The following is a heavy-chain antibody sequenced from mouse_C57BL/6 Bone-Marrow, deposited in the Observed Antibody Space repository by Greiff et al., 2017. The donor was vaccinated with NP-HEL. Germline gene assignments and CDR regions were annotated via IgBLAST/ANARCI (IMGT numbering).Heavy chain of an antibody. CDR2: ISDGGSYT. CDR1: GFTFSSYA. J-gene: IGHJ4*01. CDR3: ARVSTMITTGGNYYAMDY. D-gene: IGHD2-4*01. Sequence: EVKVVESGGGLVKPGGSLKLSCAASGFTFSSYAMSWVRQTPEKRLEWVATISDGGSYTYYPDNVKGRFTISRDNAKNNLYLQMSHLKSEDTAMYYCARVSTMITTGGNYYAMDYWGQGTSVTVSS. V-gene: IGHV5-4*03.